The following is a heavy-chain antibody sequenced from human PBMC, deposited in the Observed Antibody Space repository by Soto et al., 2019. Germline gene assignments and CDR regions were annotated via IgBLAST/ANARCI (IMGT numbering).Heavy chain of an antibody. D-gene: IGHD2-2*01. CDR2: IYHSGST. Sequence: QVQLQESGPGLVKPSGTLSLTCAVSSGSISSSNWWSWVRQPPGKGLEWIGEIYHSGSTNYNPSLMSRVTISVGKSKNQFSLKLSSVTAADTAVYYCARTSGGDIVVVPAANYWYFDLWGRGTLVTVSS. J-gene: IGHJ2*01. V-gene: IGHV4-4*02. CDR1: SGSISSSNW. CDR3: ARTSGGDIVVVPAANYWYFDL.